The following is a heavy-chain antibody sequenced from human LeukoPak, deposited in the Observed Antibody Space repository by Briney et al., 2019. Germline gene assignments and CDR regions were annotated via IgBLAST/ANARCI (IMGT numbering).Heavy chain of an antibody. CDR2: ISGDGSST. CDR1: GFTFSSYW. J-gene: IGHJ4*02. CDR3: AGSGTSIDY. Sequence: PGXSLRLSCAASGFTFSSYWMYWVRQAPGKGLVWVSRISGDGSSTIYADSVKGRFTIYRDNAKNTVYLQMNSLRAEDTAVYYCAGSGTSIDYWGQGTLVTVSS. V-gene: IGHV3-74*01. D-gene: IGHD1-26*01.